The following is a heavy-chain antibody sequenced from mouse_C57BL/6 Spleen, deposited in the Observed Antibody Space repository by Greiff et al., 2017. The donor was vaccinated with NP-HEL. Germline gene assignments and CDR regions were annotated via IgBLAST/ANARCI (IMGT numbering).Heavy chain of an antibody. D-gene: IGHD1-1*01. Sequence: QVQLQQPGAELVRPGTSVKLSCKASGYTFTSYWMHWVKQRPGQGLEWIGVIDPSDSYTNYNQKFKGKATLTVDTSASTAYMQLSSLTSEDSAVYYCARTPYGSMRAMDYWGQGTSVTVSS. CDR2: IDPSDSYT. CDR1: GYTFTSYW. J-gene: IGHJ4*01. V-gene: IGHV1-59*01. CDR3: ARTPYGSMRAMDY.